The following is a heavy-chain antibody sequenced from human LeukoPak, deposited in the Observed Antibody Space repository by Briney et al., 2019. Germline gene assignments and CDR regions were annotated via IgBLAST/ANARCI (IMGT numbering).Heavy chain of an antibody. CDR3: VKDKGGYYYGSGSYYTD. CDR2: ISSKGGST. Sequence: PGGSLRLSRSASEFTFISYAMHWVRQARGKGREYVSSISSKGGSTYYADSVKGRFTISRDNSKNTLYLQMSSLRTEDTAVYYCVKDKGGYYYGSGSYYTDWGQGTLVTVSS. V-gene: IGHV3-64D*06. J-gene: IGHJ4*02. CDR1: EFTFISYA. D-gene: IGHD3-10*01.